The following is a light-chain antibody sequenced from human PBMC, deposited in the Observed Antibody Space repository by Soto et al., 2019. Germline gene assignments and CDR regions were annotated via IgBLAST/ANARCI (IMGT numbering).Light chain of an antibody. CDR1: QNISVSNY. J-gene: IGKJ2*01. CDR2: AAS. CDR3: QHYGASPYA. Sequence: EIVLTQSPGTLSLSPGETAALSCRVSQNISVSNYLAWYQQIAGQAPRLLISAASTRAAGIPDRFSGSGSGTDFTLTITRLEPEDFAVYYCQHYGASPYAFGQGTELEFK. V-gene: IGKV3-20*01.